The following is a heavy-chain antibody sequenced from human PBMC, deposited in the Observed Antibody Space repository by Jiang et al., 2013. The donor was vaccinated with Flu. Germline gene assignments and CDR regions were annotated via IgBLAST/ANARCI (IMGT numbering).Heavy chain of an antibody. V-gene: IGHV6-1*01. CDR1: GDSVSRYSAT. J-gene: IGHJ2*01. CDR2: TYYRSKWTD. D-gene: IGHD4-17*01. Sequence: QTLSLTCAISGDSVSRYSATWNWIRQSPSRGLEWLGRTYYRSKWTDQYAESVKSRILIVADTTKNQFSLHLSSMTPDDTAVYYCARAETDKGTVTTWGWYFDLWGPGTLVSVSS. CDR3: ARAETDKGTVTTWGWYFDL.